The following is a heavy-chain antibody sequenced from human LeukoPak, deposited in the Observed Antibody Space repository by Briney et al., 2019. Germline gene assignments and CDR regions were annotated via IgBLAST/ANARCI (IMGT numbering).Heavy chain of an antibody. V-gene: IGHV4-59*02. Sequence: PSETLSLTCTVSGDSVNTHYWSWIRQPPGRGLEWIGYIYYSGSTNYNPSLKSRVTISVDTSKNQFSLKLSSVTAADTAVYYCARAAPQYDSSGYYFDYWGQGTLVTVSS. CDR2: IYYSGST. J-gene: IGHJ4*02. CDR1: GDSVNTHY. CDR3: ARAAPQYDSSGYYFDY. D-gene: IGHD3-22*01.